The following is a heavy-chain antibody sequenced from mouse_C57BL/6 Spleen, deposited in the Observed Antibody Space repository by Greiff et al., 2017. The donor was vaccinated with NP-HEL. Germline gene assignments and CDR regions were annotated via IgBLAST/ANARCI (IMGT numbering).Heavy chain of an antibody. D-gene: IGHD2-2*01. Sequence: EVQRVESGGGLVKPGGSLKLSCAASGFTFSDYGMHWVRQAPEKGLEWVAYISSGSSTIYYADTVKGRFTISRDNAKNTLFLQMTSLRSEDTAMYYCARGAMGLRPNYFDYWGQGTTLTVSS. CDR1: GFTFSDYG. J-gene: IGHJ2*01. CDR3: ARGAMGLRPNYFDY. V-gene: IGHV5-17*01. CDR2: ISSGSSTI.